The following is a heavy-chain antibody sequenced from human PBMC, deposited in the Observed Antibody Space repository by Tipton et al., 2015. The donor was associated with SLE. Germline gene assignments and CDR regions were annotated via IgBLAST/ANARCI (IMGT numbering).Heavy chain of an antibody. J-gene: IGHJ4*02. Sequence: QLVQSGAEVRKPGDSLKISCTGSGYDFSAYWIGWVRQVPGKGLEWMGMIFVGDSDRRYSPSFQGQITISADKSTATAYLQWNSLRASDPAIYYCARRDDFWSGASIDYWGQETRVTVSS. CDR1: GYDFSAYW. CDR3: ARRDDFWSGASIDY. D-gene: IGHD3-3*01. CDR2: IFVGDSDR. V-gene: IGHV5-51*01.